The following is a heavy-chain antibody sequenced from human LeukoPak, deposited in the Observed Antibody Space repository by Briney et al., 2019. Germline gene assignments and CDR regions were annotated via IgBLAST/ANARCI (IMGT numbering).Heavy chain of an antibody. D-gene: IGHD3-22*01. CDR3: ARRADSSGFYPAPDY. J-gene: IGHJ4*02. V-gene: IGHV5-51*01. Sequence: GESLKISCKGSGYSFSSYWIGWVRQMPGKGLEWMGIIYPGDSDTRYSPSFQGQVTISADKSISTAYLQWSSLKASDTAMYYCARRADSSGFYPAPDYWRQVTLVNVCS. CDR1: GYSFSSYW. CDR2: IYPGDSDT.